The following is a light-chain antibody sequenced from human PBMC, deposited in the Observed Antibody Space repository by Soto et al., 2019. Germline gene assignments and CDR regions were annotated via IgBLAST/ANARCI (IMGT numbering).Light chain of an antibody. Sequence: EIVMTQSPATLSVTPGERATLSCRASQSVSSNLAWFQQKPGQAPRLLIYGASTRDTGISARFSGSGSGTDFTLTISSLEPEDFAVYYCQQRSDWPPITFGQGTRLEIK. CDR1: QSVSSN. CDR2: GAS. J-gene: IGKJ5*01. CDR3: QQRSDWPPIT. V-gene: IGKV3-15*01.